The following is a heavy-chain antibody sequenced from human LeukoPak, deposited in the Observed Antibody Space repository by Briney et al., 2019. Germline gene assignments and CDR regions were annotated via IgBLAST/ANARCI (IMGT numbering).Heavy chain of an antibody. CDR3: ARGSVSSSWYRWFDP. D-gene: IGHD6-13*01. CDR1: GLTFGDYT. CDR2: ISRNGVAT. J-gene: IGHJ5*02. V-gene: IGHV3-43*01. Sequence: GGSLRLSCAASGLTFGDYTMNWVRQAPGKGLEWVALISRNGVATKYADSVRGRFTISRDNSKNSLYLQMNSLRTEDSALYYCARGSVSSSWYRWFDPWGQGTLVTVSS.